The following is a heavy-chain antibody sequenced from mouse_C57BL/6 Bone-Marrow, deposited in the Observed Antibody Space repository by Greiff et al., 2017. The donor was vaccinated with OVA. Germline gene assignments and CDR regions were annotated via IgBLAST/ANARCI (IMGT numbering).Heavy chain of an antibody. D-gene: IGHD3-3*01. J-gene: IGHJ2*01. Sequence: QVQLKQSGAELAKPGASVKLSCKASGYTFTSYWMHWVKQRPGKGLEWIGDINPSSGDTKYNQKFKDKATLTVDKYSRTTYMQLSSLTYEDSAVYYCASWAGARFDYWGQGTTVTVSS. V-gene: IGHV1-7*01. CDR1: GYTFTSYW. CDR3: ASWAGARFDY. CDR2: INPSSGDT.